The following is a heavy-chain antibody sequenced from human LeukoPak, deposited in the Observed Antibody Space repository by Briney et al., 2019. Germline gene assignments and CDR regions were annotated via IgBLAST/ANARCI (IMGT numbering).Heavy chain of an antibody. J-gene: IGHJ4*02. CDR3: ALRDSSGYYPDY. Sequence: PSETLSLTCAVYGGSFSGYYWSWIRQPPGKGLEWIGEINHSGSTNYNPSLKSRVTISVDTSKNQFSLKLRSVTAADTAVYYCALRDSSGYYPDYWGQGTLVTVSS. CDR1: GGSFSGYY. CDR2: INHSGST. D-gene: IGHD3-22*01. V-gene: IGHV4-34*01.